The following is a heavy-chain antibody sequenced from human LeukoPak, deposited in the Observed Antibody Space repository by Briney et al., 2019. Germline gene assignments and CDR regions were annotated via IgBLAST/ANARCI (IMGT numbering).Heavy chain of an antibody. CDR1: GGSISSYY. J-gene: IGHJ5*02. CDR3: ATYSGYDGWFDP. Sequence: SETLSLTCTASGGSISSYYWSWIRQPPGKGLEWIGYIYYSGSTNYNPSLKSRVTISVDTSKNQFSLKLSSVTAADTAVYYCATYSGYDGWFDPWGQGTLVTVSS. CDR2: IYYSGST. D-gene: IGHD5-12*01. V-gene: IGHV4-59*08.